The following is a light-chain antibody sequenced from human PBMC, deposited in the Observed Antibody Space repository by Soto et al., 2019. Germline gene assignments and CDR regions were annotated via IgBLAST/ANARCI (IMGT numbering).Light chain of an antibody. J-gene: IGKJ1*01. Sequence: DIHITHSPSTLSSSLVDRVTITCRASQTISRWLAWYQQKPGKAPKVLIYGASSLQSGVPSRFNGSGSGTDFTLTISGLQPEDFATYSCQQGFSTPWTFGQGTKVDIK. V-gene: IGKV1-39*01. CDR2: GAS. CDR1: QTISRW. CDR3: QQGFSTPWT.